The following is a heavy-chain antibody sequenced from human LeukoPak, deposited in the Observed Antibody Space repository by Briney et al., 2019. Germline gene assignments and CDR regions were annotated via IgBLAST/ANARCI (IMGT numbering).Heavy chain of an antibody. D-gene: IGHD2-2*01. CDR2: VNHSGGT. J-gene: IGHJ5*02. Sequence: SETLSLTCAVYGGSFSGYYWSWIRQPPGKGLEWIGEVNHSGGTNYNPSLKSRVTISVDTSKNQFSLKLSSVTAADTAVYYCASRSDCSSTSCALDYNWFDPWGQGTLVTVSS. V-gene: IGHV4-34*01. CDR3: ASRSDCSSTSCALDYNWFDP. CDR1: GGSFSGYY.